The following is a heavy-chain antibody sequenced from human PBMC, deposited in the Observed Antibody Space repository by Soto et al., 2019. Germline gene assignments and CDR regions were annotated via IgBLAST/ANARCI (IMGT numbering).Heavy chain of an antibody. CDR3: AKIKDIVVVPAAISYGGYYYYGMDV. CDR2: TYYRSKWYN. V-gene: IGHV6-1*01. CDR1: GDSVSSNSAA. D-gene: IGHD2-2*01. J-gene: IGHJ6*02. Sequence: PSQTLSLTCAISGDSVSSNSAAWNWIRQSPSRGLEWLGRTYYRSKWYNDYAVSVKSRITINPDTSKNQFSLQLNSVTPEDTAVYYCAKIKDIVVVPAAISYGGYYYYGMDVWGQGTTVTVSS.